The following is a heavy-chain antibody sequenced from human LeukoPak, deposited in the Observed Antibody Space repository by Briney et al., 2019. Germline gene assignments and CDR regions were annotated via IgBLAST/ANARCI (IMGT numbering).Heavy chain of an antibody. Sequence: PSETLSLTCSVSGGSISSSYWTWIRQPPGKGLEWIGNIYYSGNTNYNPSLKSRVTISVDTSKNQFSLKLSSVTAADTAVYYCARAYRQSHDYWGQGTLVTVSP. CDR3: ARAYRQSHDY. J-gene: IGHJ4*02. CDR1: GGSISSSY. D-gene: IGHD2-21*01. CDR2: IYYSGNT. V-gene: IGHV4-59*01.